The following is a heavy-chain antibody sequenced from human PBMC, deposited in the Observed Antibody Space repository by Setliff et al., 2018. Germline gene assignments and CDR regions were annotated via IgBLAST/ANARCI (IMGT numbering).Heavy chain of an antibody. CDR2: INSDGSST. D-gene: IGHD3-10*01. Sequence: GGSLRLSCAASGFTFSSYWMHWVRQAPGKGLVWVSRINSDGSSTSYADSVKGRFTISRDNAKNTLFLQMNSLRAEDTAVYYCARDKDHIRGFDYWGRGALVTVSS. V-gene: IGHV3-74*01. J-gene: IGHJ4*02. CDR3: ARDKDHIRGFDY. CDR1: GFTFSSYW.